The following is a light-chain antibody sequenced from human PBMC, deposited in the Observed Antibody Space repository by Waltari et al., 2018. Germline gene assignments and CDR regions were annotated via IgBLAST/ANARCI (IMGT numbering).Light chain of an antibody. Sequence: EIVLTHSPGPLSLSPGARATLSCRASQIVSRAFAWYQQTPGLAPRLLIYCASNRATGIPDRFSGSGSGTDFSLIISRLEPEDFAVYYCQHYVSLPVTFGQGTKVEIK. J-gene: IGKJ1*01. CDR2: CAS. CDR3: QHYVSLPVT. V-gene: IGKV3-20*01. CDR1: QIVSRA.